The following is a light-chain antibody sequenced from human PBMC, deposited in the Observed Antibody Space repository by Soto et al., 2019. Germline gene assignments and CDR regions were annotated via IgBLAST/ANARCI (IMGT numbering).Light chain of an antibody. CDR2: DVS. CDR3: QQYFNWPKT. Sequence: EIEVTQSPATLCLSPGERGTLSCRASQSVASNLAWYQQKPGQAPGLLMYDVSDRATGIPARLSGSGSGTDFTLSISSLEPEDFAVYFCQQYFNWPKTFGQGTRLEIK. J-gene: IGKJ5*01. CDR1: QSVASN. V-gene: IGKV3-11*01.